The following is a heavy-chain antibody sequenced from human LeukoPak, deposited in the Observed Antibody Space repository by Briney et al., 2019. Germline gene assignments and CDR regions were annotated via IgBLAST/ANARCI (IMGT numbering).Heavy chain of an antibody. CDR3: ARQQRVRGDYFDY. V-gene: IGHV4-39*01. J-gene: IGHJ4*02. D-gene: IGHD3-10*01. CDR1: GGSVSSDGYY. CDR2: IYYSGTT. Sequence: SETLSLTCTVSGGSVSSDGYYWTWIRQHPGKGLEWIGNIYYSGTTYYNPSLKSRVSVSMDTSKKQFSLKLRSVTAADTAVYYCARQQRVRGDYFDYWGQGTLVTVSS.